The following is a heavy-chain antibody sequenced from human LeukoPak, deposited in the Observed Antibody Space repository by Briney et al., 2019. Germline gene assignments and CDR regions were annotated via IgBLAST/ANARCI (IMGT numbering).Heavy chain of an antibody. J-gene: IGHJ3*02. Sequence: GGSLKLSCAASGFTFSGSAMHWVRQASGKGLEWVGRIRSKANSYATAYAASVKGRFTISRDDSKNTAYLQMNSLKTEDTAVYYCARDLPGAVTTAFDIWGRGTMVTVSS. CDR2: IRSKANSYAT. CDR1: GFTFSGSA. V-gene: IGHV3-73*01. CDR3: ARDLPGAVTTAFDI. D-gene: IGHD4-17*01.